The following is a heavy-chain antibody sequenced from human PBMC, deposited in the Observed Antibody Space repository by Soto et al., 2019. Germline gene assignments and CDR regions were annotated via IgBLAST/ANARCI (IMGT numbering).Heavy chain of an antibody. J-gene: IGHJ4*02. Sequence: LGGSLRLSCAASGFTFSNYAMSWVRQAPGKGLEWVSAISGSGGSTYYADSVKGRFTISRDNSKNTLYLQMNSLRAEDTAVYYCAKHVVATIWYYFDYWGQGTLVTVSS. V-gene: IGHV3-23*01. CDR2: ISGSGGST. CDR3: AKHVVATIWYYFDY. D-gene: IGHD5-12*01. CDR1: GFTFSNYA.